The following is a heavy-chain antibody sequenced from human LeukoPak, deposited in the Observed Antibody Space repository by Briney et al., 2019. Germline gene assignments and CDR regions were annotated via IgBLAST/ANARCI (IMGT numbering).Heavy chain of an antibody. D-gene: IGHD3-3*01. CDR2: MSSGSRYI. CDR1: GFTFSSYS. Sequence: PGGSLRLSCAASGFTFSSYSMTWVRQAPGKGLEWVSSMSSGSRYIYYADSVRGRFTISRDNAKNSLYPLMNSLRAEDTAVYYCARDRPTGASRLFVVQWGQGTLVTVSS. J-gene: IGHJ4*02. V-gene: IGHV3-21*01. CDR3: ARDRPTGASRLFVVQ.